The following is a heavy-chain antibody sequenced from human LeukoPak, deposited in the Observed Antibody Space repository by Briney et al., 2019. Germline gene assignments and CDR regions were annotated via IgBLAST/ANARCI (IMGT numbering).Heavy chain of an antibody. D-gene: IGHD2-15*01. J-gene: IGHJ4*02. Sequence: GGSLRLSCAASGFTFSSYGMHWVRQAPGKGLEWVAVMYYDGISKYYADSVKGRFTISRDNSMNTLYLQMNSLRAQDTAVYFCARDLYCSGGSCLYFDYWGQGTLVTVSS. CDR1: GFTFSSYG. V-gene: IGHV3-33*01. CDR3: ARDLYCSGGSCLYFDY. CDR2: MYYDGISK.